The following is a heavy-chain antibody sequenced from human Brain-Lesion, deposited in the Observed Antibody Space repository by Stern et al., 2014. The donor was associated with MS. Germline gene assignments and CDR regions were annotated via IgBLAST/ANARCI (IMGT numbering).Heavy chain of an antibody. CDR1: GGSISSSTYY. V-gene: IGHV4-39*01. D-gene: IGHD1-26*01. CDR3: ARHDSVPRPSQLYSARDRGPGYFDY. J-gene: IGHJ4*02. Sequence: VQLVESGPGLVKPSETLSLTCTVSGGSISSSTYYWAWIRPPPGQGLEWIGNIYYSGFTYYNPSLKSRVTISVDMSKNQFSLKLSSVTAADTAIYYCARHDSVPRPSQLYSARDRGPGYFDYWGQGTLVTVSS. CDR2: IYYSGFT.